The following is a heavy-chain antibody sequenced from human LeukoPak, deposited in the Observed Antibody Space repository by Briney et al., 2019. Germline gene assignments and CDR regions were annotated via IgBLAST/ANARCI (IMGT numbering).Heavy chain of an antibody. V-gene: IGHV4-4*07. Sequence: SETLSLTCTFSGGSISIYYWSWIRQPARKGLEWIGRFYSSGTTNYNPSLKSRVTMSVDTSKIQFSLKLTSVTAADTAVYYCARDNGGWYFDYWGQGTLVTVSS. J-gene: IGHJ4*02. CDR1: GGSISIYY. CDR2: FYSSGTT. D-gene: IGHD2-8*01. CDR3: ARDNGGWYFDY.